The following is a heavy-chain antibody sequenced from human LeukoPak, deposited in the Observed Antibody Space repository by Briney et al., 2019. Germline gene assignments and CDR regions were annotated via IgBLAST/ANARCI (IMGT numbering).Heavy chain of an antibody. CDR1: GFTFSSYA. D-gene: IGHD2-2*01. CDR3: ARGCISNSCSESRWFDP. CDR2: IGDSGGST. V-gene: IGHV3-23*01. Sequence: PGGSLRLSCAASGFTFSSYAMSWVRQAPGKGLEWVSTIGDSGGSTYYADSVKGRFTISRDNSKNTLYLQMNNLGAEDTAVYSCARGCISNSCSESRWFDPWGQGTLVTVSS. J-gene: IGHJ5*02.